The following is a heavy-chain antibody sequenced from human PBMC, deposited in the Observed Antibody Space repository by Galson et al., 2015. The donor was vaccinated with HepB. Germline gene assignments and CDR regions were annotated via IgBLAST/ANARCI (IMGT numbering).Heavy chain of an antibody. D-gene: IGHD3-10*01. V-gene: IGHV5-51*01. J-gene: IGHJ6*02. CDR3: ARQATMVRGVTKYYYYGMDV. CDR1: GSSFTSYW. CDR2: IYPGDSDT. Sequence: QSGAEVTKPGESLKISCKGSGSSFTSYWIGWVRQMPGKGLEWMGIIYPGDSDTRYSPSFQGQVTISADKSISTAYLQWSSLKASDTAMYYCARQATMVRGVTKYYYYGMDVWGQGTTVTVSS.